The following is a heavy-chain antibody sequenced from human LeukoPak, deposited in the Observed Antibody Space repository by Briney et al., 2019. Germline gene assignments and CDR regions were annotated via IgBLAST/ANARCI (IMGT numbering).Heavy chain of an antibody. D-gene: IGHD6-19*01. CDR1: GYTFTSYD. CDR2: MNPNSGNT. Sequence: ASVKVSCKASGYTFTSYDINWVRQATGQGLEWMGWMNPNSGNTGYAQKFQGRVTITRNTSISTAYMELSSLRSEDTAVYYCARGQNPPGIAVAGTSDYFDYWGQGTLVTVPS. V-gene: IGHV1-8*03. CDR3: ARGQNPPGIAVAGTSDYFDY. J-gene: IGHJ4*02.